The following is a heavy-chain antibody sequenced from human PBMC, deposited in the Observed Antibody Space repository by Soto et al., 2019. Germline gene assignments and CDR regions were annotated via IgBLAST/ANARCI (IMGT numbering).Heavy chain of an antibody. CDR2: ISAYSGNR. Sequence: QVQLVQSGAEVKKPGASVKVSCKASGYTFAYYEITWVRQAPGQGLEWMGWISAYSGNRNYAQKLQGRLTMTTDTTTNTASMELRSLTSDDTAVYYCARVVKAGDYGDYGNYNVNYWGHGTLVTVSS. J-gene: IGHJ4*01. V-gene: IGHV1-18*04. D-gene: IGHD4-17*01. CDR1: GYTFAYYE. CDR3: ARVVKAGDYGDYGNYNVNY.